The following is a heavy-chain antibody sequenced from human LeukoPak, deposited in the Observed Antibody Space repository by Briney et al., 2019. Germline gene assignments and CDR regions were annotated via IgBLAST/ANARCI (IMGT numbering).Heavy chain of an antibody. Sequence: GGSLRLSRAASGFTFSSNGMHWVRQAPGKGLEWVAFIRYDGSNKYYADSVKGRFTISRDNSKNTLYLQMNSLRAEDTAVYYCAKDLIVVVPAAGEFDYRGQGTLVTVSS. V-gene: IGHV3-30*02. J-gene: IGHJ4*02. CDR2: IRYDGSNK. D-gene: IGHD2-2*01. CDR1: GFTFSSNG. CDR3: AKDLIVVVPAAGEFDY.